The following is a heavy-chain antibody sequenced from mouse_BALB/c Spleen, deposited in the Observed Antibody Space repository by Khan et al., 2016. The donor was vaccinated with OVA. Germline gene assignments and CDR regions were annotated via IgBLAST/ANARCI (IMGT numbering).Heavy chain of an antibody. Sequence: EVQLQESGPGLVKPSQSLSLTCTVTGYSITSDYAWNWIRQFPGNKLEWMAYISYSGSTSYNPSLKSRISITRDTSKIQFFLQLNSVTTEDTATYYCARRRGNYAMDYWGQRTSVTVSS. CDR3: ARRRGNYAMDY. V-gene: IGHV3-2*02. CDR2: ISYSGST. CDR1: GYSITSDYA. J-gene: IGHJ4*01.